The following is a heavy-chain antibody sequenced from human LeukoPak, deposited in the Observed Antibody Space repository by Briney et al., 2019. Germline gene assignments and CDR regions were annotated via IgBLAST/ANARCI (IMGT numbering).Heavy chain of an antibody. J-gene: IGHJ5*02. CDR1: GVSISSSSYY. Sequence: SETLSLTCTVSGVSISSSSYYWGWIRQPPGKGPEWIGSIYYSGSTYYNPSLKSRVTISVDTSKNQFSLKLSSVTAADTAVYYCARIPITIFGVVSYRNWFDPWGQGTLVTVSS. V-gene: IGHV4-39*01. D-gene: IGHD3-3*01. CDR2: IYYSGST. CDR3: ARIPITIFGVVSYRNWFDP.